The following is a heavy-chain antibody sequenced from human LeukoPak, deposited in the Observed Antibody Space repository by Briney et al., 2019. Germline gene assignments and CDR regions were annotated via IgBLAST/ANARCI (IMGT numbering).Heavy chain of an antibody. Sequence: GGSLRLSCAASGFTFSSYAMSWVRQAPGKGLEWVSAISGSGGSTYYADSVKGRFTISRDNSKNTLYLQMNSLRAEDTAVYYCAKDPPSIVVVPAASFDYWGQGTLVTVSS. CDR2: ISGSGGST. D-gene: IGHD2-2*01. CDR1: GFTFSSYA. CDR3: AKDPPSIVVVPAASFDY. J-gene: IGHJ4*02. V-gene: IGHV3-23*01.